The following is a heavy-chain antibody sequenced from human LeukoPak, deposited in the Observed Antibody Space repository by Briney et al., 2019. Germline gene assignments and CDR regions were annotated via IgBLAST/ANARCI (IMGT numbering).Heavy chain of an antibody. CDR2: IFPGDSDT. D-gene: IGHD1-1*01. V-gene: IGHV5-51*01. Sequence: KPGESLMISCKASAYSFTKYWIGWVRQMSGKGLEWMGIIFPGDSDTRYSPSSQGQVTISADTSISTAYLQWSSLQASDTAIYYCVRLFRNCSDGGVDQWGQGTLVTVSS. CDR3: VRLFRNCSDGGVDQ. CDR1: AYSFTKYW. J-gene: IGHJ4*02.